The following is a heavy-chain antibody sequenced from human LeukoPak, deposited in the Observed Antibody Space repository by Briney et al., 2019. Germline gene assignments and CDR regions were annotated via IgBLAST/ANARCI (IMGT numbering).Heavy chain of an antibody. Sequence: SVKVSCKASGGTFSSYAISWVRQAPGRGLEWMGGIIPIFGTANYAQKFQGRVTITADESTSTAYMELSSLRSEDTAVYYCARGGPVDTAMAYFDYWGQGTLVTVSS. D-gene: IGHD5-18*01. CDR3: ARGGPVDTAMAYFDY. CDR2: IIPIFGTA. V-gene: IGHV1-69*01. J-gene: IGHJ4*02. CDR1: GGTFSSYA.